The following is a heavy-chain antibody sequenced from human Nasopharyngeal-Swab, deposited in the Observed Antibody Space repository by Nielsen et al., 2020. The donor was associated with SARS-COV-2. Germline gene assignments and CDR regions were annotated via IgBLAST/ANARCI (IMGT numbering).Heavy chain of an antibody. J-gene: IGHJ4*02. CDR3: ARGQGPRHYYDSSGYYYDVLGRGYYFDY. Sequence: GQGLARIAHLNISSSTNYNPSLKSRVTISVDTSKNQFSLKLSSVTAADTAVYYCARGQGPRHYYDSSGYYYDVLGRGYYFDYWGQGTLVTVSS. V-gene: IGHV4-34*01. D-gene: IGHD3-22*01. CDR2: LNISSST.